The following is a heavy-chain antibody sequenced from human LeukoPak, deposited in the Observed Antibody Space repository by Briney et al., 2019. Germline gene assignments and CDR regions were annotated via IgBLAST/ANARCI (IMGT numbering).Heavy chain of an antibody. Sequence: GGSLRLSCAASGFTFSSYDMHWVRQATGKGLEWVSAIGTAGATYYPGSVKGRFTMARENVKNALYLQMNSLRAGDTAVDYWARCMGIAVAGIADFDYWGQGTLVTVSS. CDR2: IGTAGAT. D-gene: IGHD6-19*01. V-gene: IGHV3-13*04. CDR3: ARCMGIAVAGIADFDY. J-gene: IGHJ4*02. CDR1: GFTFSSYD.